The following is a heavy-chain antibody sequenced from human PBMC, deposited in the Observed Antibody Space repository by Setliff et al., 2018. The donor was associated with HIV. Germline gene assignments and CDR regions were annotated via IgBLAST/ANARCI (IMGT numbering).Heavy chain of an antibody. D-gene: IGHD3-3*01. CDR3: ARGPQYNFWGGYLGL. CDR2: IDSDRSDT. Sequence: PGGSLRLSCAASGLTFSNYWMHWVRQAPGKGLEWVSRIDSDRSDTNYADSVRGRFTISRDNAKNTVYLQLTSLRAEDTAIYYCARGPQYNFWGGYLGLWGQGTLVTVSS. V-gene: IGHV3-74*01. CDR1: GLTFSNYW. J-gene: IGHJ4*02.